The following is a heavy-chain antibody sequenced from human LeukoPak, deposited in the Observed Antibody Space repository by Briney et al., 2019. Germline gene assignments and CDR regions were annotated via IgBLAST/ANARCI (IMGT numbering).Heavy chain of an antibody. D-gene: IGHD1-26*01. Sequence: SETLSLTCTVSGDSITSDSYYWAWIRQPPGKGLEWIGSIYYSGITSYNPSLKSRVTISVDTSKNQFSLKLSSVTAADTAVYYCARHSGKWGQGTLVTVSS. CDR2: IYYSGIT. J-gene: IGHJ4*02. CDR3: ARHSGK. CDR1: GDSITSDSYY. V-gene: IGHV4-39*01.